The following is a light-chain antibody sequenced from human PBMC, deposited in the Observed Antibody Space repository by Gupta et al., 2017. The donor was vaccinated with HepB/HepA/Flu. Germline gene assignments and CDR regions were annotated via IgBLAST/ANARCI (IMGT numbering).Light chain of an antibody. CDR2: DVS. CDR1: SSDVGGYNY. V-gene: IGLV2-14*03. CDR3: SSYTSSSTPPYV. Sequence: QSALTQPASVSGSPGQSITISCTGTSSDVGGYNYVSWYQQHPGKAPKLMIYDVSNRPSGVSNRFSGSKSGNTASLTISGLQAEDEADYYGSSYTSSSTPPYVFGTGTKVTVL. J-gene: IGLJ1*01.